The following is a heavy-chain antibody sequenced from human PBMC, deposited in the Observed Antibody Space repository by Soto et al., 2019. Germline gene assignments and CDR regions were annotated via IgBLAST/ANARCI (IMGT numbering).Heavy chain of an antibody. CDR3: ARGKGMEENYYSYGLDI. D-gene: IGHD1-1*01. J-gene: IGHJ6*02. V-gene: IGHV1-3*01. CDR2: INGGTGQT. Sequence: GASVKVSCKASGYTFSTHAMHWVRQAPGQSLEWMGWINGGTGQTKHSHRFQDRVSITRDTSASTAYMELSSLRSEDTAVYYCARGKGMEENYYSYGLDIWGQGTTVTVSS. CDR1: GYTFSTHA.